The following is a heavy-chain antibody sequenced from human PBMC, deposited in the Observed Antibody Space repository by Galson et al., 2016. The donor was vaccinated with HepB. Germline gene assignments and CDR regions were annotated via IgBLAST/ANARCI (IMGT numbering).Heavy chain of an antibody. J-gene: IGHJ5*02. V-gene: IGHV3-23*01. CDR2: ISALHNQI. CDR1: GFTFSSYG. CDR3: VISVRGISTGPFDH. D-gene: IGHD3-10*01. Sequence: SLRLSCAGTGFTFSSYGMSWVRQAPGKGLEWVSVISALHNQIHYADSVRGRFTISRDNSKSRLFLQMSSLRAEDTAMYYCVISVRGISTGPFDHWGQGTLVVVSS.